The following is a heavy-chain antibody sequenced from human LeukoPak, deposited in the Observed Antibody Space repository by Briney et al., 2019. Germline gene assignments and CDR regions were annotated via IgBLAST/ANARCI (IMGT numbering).Heavy chain of an antibody. Sequence: SETLSLTCTVSGGSISSYYWSWIRQPPGKGLEWIGYIYYSGSTNYNPSLKSRVTISVDTSKNQFSLKLSSVTAADTAVHYCARLSYDYGGNSIDYWGQGTLVTVSS. CDR1: GGSISSYY. D-gene: IGHD4-23*01. J-gene: IGHJ4*02. V-gene: IGHV4-59*08. CDR2: IYYSGST. CDR3: ARLSYDYGGNSIDY.